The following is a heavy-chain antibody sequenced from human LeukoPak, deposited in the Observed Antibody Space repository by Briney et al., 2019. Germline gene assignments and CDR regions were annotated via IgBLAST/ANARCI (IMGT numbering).Heavy chain of an antibody. CDR3: AGDMFNAGPFPSNYYYYGMDV. D-gene: IGHD3-10*02. CDR1: GGTFSSYA. Sequence: GASVNVSCKASGGTFSSYAISWVRQAPGQGLEWMGGIIPIFGTANYAQKFQGRVTITADESTSTAYMELSSLRSEDTAVYYCAGDMFNAGPFPSNYYYYGMDVWGQGTTVTVSS. V-gene: IGHV1-69*13. J-gene: IGHJ6*02. CDR2: IIPIFGTA.